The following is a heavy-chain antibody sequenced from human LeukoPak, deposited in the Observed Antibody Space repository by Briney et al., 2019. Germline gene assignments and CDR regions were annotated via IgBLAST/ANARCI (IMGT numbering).Heavy chain of an antibody. Sequence: GGSLRLSCVDSGFTFRNCGMTWVRQAPGKGLEWVSTISGSDDGTYYADSVRGRFTISRDNSKNTLYLQMKALRDEDTATYYCAKRGPIYSSTPGNYFDYWGQGTLVTVSS. J-gene: IGHJ4*02. V-gene: IGHV3-23*01. CDR3: AKRGPIYSSTPGNYFDY. D-gene: IGHD3-10*01. CDR1: GFTFRNCG. CDR2: ISGSDDGT.